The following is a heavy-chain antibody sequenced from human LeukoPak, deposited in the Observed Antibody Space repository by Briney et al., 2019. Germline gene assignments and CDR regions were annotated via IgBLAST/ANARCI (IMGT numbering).Heavy chain of an antibody. CDR3: TRVAQSGPTGWFDP. CDR1: GFNLNSYM. D-gene: IGHD1-1*01. Sequence: TGGSLRLSCAASGFNLNSYMLNWVRQAPGKGLEWVSSISSTGSYIYYADSVKGRFTISRDNPGNVVYLQMDSLRAEDTAVYYCTRVAQSGPTGWFDPWGQGTLVTVSS. V-gene: IGHV3-21*01. J-gene: IGHJ5*02. CDR2: ISSTGSYI.